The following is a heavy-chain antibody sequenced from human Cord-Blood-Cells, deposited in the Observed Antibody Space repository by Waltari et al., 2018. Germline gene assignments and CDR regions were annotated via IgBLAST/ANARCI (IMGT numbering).Heavy chain of an antibody. CDR2: FEPEDGET. J-gene: IGHJ4*02. V-gene: IGHV1-24*01. CDR1: GYTLTEFT. Sequence: QLVQSGAEVKPPGASVKVSCKVSGYTLTEFTLPWVRQPPGKGLEWTGGFEPEDGETIYAQKFQGRVTMTEDTSTDTAYMELSSLRSEDTAVYYCATVGDYAGSHWGQGTLVTVSS. CDR3: ATVGDYAGSH. D-gene: IGHD4-17*01.